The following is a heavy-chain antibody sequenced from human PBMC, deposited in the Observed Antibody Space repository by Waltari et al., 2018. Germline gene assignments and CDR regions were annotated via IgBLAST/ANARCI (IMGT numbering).Heavy chain of an antibody. D-gene: IGHD3-10*01. Sequence: QVQLVQSGAEVKKPGSSVKVSCKASGGTFSSYAISWWRQAPGQGLEWMGGIIPILGTANYAQKFQGRVTITADESTSTAYMELSSLRSEDTAVYYCARPKTYYGSGPYYYGMDVWGQGTTVTVSS. CDR2: IIPILGTA. J-gene: IGHJ6*02. CDR3: ARPKTYYGSGPYYYGMDV. V-gene: IGHV1-69*01. CDR1: GGTFSSYA.